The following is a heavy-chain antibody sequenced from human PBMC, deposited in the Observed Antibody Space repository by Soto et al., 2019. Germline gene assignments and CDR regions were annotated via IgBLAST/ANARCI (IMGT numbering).Heavy chain of an antibody. Sequence: GGSLRLSCAASGFTFSSYGMHWVRQAPGKGLEWVAVIWYDGSNKYYADSVKGRFTISRDNSKNTLYLQMNSLRAEDTAVYYCARVPGPYSSSWYFGYFDYWGQGTLVTVSS. CDR2: IWYDGSNK. V-gene: IGHV3-33*01. J-gene: IGHJ4*02. CDR1: GFTFSSYG. CDR3: ARVPGPYSSSWYFGYFDY. D-gene: IGHD6-13*01.